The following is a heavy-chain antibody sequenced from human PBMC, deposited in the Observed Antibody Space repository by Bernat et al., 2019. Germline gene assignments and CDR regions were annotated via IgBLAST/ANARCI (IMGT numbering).Heavy chain of an antibody. V-gene: IGHV3-43*01. Sequence: EVQLVESGGVVVQPGGSLRLSCAASGFTFDDYTMHWVRQAPGKGLEWVSLISWGGGSTYYADSVKGRFTISRDNSKNSLYLQMNSLRTEDTALYYCAKDGIVATMDYFDYWGQGTLVTVSS. D-gene: IGHD5-12*01. J-gene: IGHJ4*02. CDR2: ISWGGGST. CDR1: GFTFDDYT. CDR3: AKDGIVATMDYFDY.